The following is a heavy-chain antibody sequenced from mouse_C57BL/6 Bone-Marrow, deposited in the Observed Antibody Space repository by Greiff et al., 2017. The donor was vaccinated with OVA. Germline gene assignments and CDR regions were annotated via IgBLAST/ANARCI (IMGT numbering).Heavy chain of an antibody. J-gene: IGHJ2*01. V-gene: IGHV1-52*01. D-gene: IGHD2-13*01. CDR3: ARRGLLRDFDY. CDR1: GYTFTSYW. CDR2: IDPSDSET. Sequence: QVQLQQPGAELVRPGSSVKLSCKASGYTFTSYWMHWVKQRPIQGLEWIGNIDPSDSETHYNQKFKDKATLTVDKSSSTAYMQLSSLTSEDSAVYYCARRGLLRDFDYWGQGTTLTVSS.